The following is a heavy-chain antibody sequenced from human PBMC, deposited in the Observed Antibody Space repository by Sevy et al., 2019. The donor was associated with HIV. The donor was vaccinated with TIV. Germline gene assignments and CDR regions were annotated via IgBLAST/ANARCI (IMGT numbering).Heavy chain of an antibody. V-gene: IGHV3-30*18. CDR3: AKGPYYGGNSVLDY. CDR2: ISYDGSNK. Sequence: GSLRLSCAASGFTFSSYGMHWVRQAPGKGLEWVAVISYDGSNKYYADSVKGRFTISRDNSKNTLYLQMNSLRAEDTAVYYCAKGPYYGGNSVLDYWGQGTLVTVSS. J-gene: IGHJ4*02. D-gene: IGHD4-17*01. CDR1: GFTFSSYG.